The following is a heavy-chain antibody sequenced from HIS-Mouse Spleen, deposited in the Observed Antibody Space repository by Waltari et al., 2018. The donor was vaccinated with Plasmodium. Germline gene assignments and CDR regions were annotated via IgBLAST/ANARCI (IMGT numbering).Heavy chain of an antibody. J-gene: IGHJ4*02. CDR1: GGPIICYH. CDR2: IYYSGST. Sequence: QVQLQESGPGLVKPSETLSLTCTVSGGPIICYHWNCIRQPPGKGLEWIGYIYYSGSTNYNPSLKSRVTISVDTSKNQFSLKLSSVTAADTAVYYCARLRYSYGYFDYWGQGTLVTVSS. V-gene: IGHV4-59*08. CDR3: ARLRYSYGYFDY. D-gene: IGHD5-18*01.